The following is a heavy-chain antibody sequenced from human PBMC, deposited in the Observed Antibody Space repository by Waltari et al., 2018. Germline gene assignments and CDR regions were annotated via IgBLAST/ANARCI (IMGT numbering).Heavy chain of an antibody. CDR1: GSSMLIGYY. V-gene: IGHV4-38-2*01. Sequence: QVQLQESGPGLAKSSETLSLTCDVSGSSMLIGYYWGWIRQPPRKGLEWIASIYQSGISYYNPSLRSRVTISVDTSRNQFSLEMTSVTATDTATYYCVAAKEYYYDGSGDDAFETWGQGTLVTVSS. D-gene: IGHD3-22*01. J-gene: IGHJ3*02. CDR3: VAAKEYYYDGSGDDAFET. CDR2: IYQSGIS.